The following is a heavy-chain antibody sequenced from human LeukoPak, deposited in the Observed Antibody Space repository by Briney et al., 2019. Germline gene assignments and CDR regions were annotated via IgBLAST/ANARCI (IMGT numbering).Heavy chain of an antibody. V-gene: IGHV3-48*04. Sequence: PGGSLRLSCAASGFTFSNYGMNWVRQAPGKGLERVSYINSGSNTIYYADSVKGRFTISRDNAKNSLYLQMNSLRAEDTAVYYCARIGYCSSASCHFWSPGTLVTVSS. CDR3: ARIGYCSSASCHF. CDR2: INSGSNTI. CDR1: GFTFSNYG. D-gene: IGHD2-2*01. J-gene: IGHJ4*02.